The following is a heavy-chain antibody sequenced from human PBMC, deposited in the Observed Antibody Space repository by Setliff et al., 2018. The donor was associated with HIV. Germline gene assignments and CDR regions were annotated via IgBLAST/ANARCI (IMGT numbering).Heavy chain of an antibody. CDR2: ISSSSYYI. Sequence: GGSLRLSCAASGFTFSSYAMSWVRQAPGKGLEWVSSISSSSYYIYYADSVKGRFTISRDNSKNTLYLQMNSLRAEDTAVYYCARGGGGYDSSGNDAFDIWGQGTMVTVSS. J-gene: IGHJ3*02. D-gene: IGHD3-22*01. CDR3: ARGGGGYDSSGNDAFDI. CDR1: GFTFSSYA. V-gene: IGHV3-21*01.